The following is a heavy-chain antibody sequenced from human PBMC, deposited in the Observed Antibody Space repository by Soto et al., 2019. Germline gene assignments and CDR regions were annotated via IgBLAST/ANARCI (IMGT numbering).Heavy chain of an antibody. CDR3: ARSLGYCSGGSCYRHVDY. Sequence: SETLSLTCTVSGGSISSYYWSWIRQPPGKGLEWIGYIYYSGSTNYNPSLKSRVTISVDTSKNQFSLKLSSVTAADTAVYYCARSLGYCSGGSCYRHVDYWGQGTLVTVSS. D-gene: IGHD2-15*01. V-gene: IGHV4-59*01. CDR2: IYYSGST. CDR1: GGSISSYY. J-gene: IGHJ4*02.